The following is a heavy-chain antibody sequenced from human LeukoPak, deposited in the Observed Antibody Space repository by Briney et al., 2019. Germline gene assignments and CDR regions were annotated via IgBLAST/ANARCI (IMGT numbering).Heavy chain of an antibody. D-gene: IGHD4-17*01. J-gene: IGHJ4*02. CDR2: IWYDGSNK. Sequence: PGGSLRLSCAASGFTFSSYGMHWVRQAPGKGLEGVAVIWYDGSNKYYADSVKGRFTISRDNSKNTLYLQMNSLRAEDTAVYYCARDQTTVSTDLDYWGQGTLVTVSS. CDR3: ARDQTTVSTDLDY. V-gene: IGHV3-33*01. CDR1: GFTFSSYG.